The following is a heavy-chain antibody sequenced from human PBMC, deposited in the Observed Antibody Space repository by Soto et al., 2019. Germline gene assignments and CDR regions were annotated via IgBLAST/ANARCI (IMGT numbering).Heavy chain of an antibody. CDR2: IYYSGST. J-gene: IGHJ6*03. V-gene: IGHV4-59*01. CDR3: ARGYYYYMDV. Sequence: SETLSLTCTVSRGSISSDYWSWIRQPPGKGLEWIGFIYYSGSTYYNPSLKSRVTISVDTSKSQFSLELSPLTVADTAVYYCARGYYYYMDVWGKGTTVTVSS. CDR1: RGSISSDY.